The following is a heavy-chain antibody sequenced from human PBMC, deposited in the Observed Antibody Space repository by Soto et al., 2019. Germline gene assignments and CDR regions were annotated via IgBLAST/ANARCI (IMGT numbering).Heavy chain of an antibody. J-gene: IGHJ6*02. D-gene: IGHD6-6*01. Sequence: VASVKVSCKASGYTFTSYGISWVRQAPGQGLEWMGWISAYNGNTNYAQKLQGRVTMTTDTSTSTAYMELRSLRSDDTAVYYCARRYSSSLYYYYGMDVWGQGTTVTVSS. CDR3: ARRYSSSLYYYYGMDV. CDR1: GYTFTSYG. V-gene: IGHV1-18*04. CDR2: ISAYNGNT.